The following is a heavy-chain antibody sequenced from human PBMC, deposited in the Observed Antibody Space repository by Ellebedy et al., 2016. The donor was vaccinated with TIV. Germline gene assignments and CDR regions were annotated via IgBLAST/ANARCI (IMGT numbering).Heavy chain of an antibody. D-gene: IGHD3-16*01. J-gene: IGHJ6*03. Sequence: GGSLRLXXAASGFTFSSYAMNWVRQAPGKGLEWVSGISDSGGSTHYADSVKGRFTISRDNSKNTLYLQLNSLRVEDTALYYCAKVEPTGTPGGYMDVWGKGTTVTVSS. CDR1: GFTFSSYA. CDR3: AKVEPTGTPGGYMDV. CDR2: ISDSGGST. V-gene: IGHV3-23*01.